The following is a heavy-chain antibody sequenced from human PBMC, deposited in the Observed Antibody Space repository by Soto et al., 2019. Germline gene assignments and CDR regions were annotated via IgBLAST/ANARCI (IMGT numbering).Heavy chain of an antibody. CDR3: TTDIWGSYRVISFDY. Sequence: EVQLVESGGGLVKPGGSLRLSCAASGFTFSNAWMSWVRQAPGKGLEWVGRIKSKTDGGTTDYAAPVKGRFTISRDDSKNTLYLQMNSLKTEDTAVYYCTTDIWGSYRVISFDYWGQGTLVTVSS. CDR1: GFTFSNAW. V-gene: IGHV3-15*01. D-gene: IGHD3-16*02. CDR2: IKSKTDGGTT. J-gene: IGHJ4*02.